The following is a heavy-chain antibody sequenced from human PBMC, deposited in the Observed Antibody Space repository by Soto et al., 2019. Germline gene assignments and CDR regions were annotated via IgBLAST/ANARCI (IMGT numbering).Heavy chain of an antibody. D-gene: IGHD3-16*01. V-gene: IGHV1-69*13. CDR1: GGTFSSYA. J-gene: IGHJ6*02. Sequence: ASVKVSCKASGGTFSSYAISWVRQAPGQGLEWMGGIIPIFGTANYAQKFQGRVTITADESTSTAYMELSSLRSEDTAVYYCARERGLRGTYYYYGMDVWGQGTTVTVSS. CDR3: ARERGLRGTYYYYGMDV. CDR2: IIPIFGTA.